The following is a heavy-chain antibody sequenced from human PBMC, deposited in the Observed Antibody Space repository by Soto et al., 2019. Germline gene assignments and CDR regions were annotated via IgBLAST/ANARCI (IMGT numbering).Heavy chain of an antibody. CDR1: GFTFSSYG. V-gene: IGHV3-33*01. CDR2: IWYDGSNK. D-gene: IGHD1-26*01. Sequence: GGSLRLSCAASGFTFSSYGMHWVRQAPGKGLEWVAVIWYDGSNKYYADSVKGRFTISRDNSKNTLYLQMNSLRAEDTAVYYCARERELRTFDYWGQGTLVTVSS. CDR3: ARERELRTFDY. J-gene: IGHJ4*02.